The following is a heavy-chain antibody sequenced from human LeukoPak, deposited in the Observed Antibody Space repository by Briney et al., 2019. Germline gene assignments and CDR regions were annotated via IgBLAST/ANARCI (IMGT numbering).Heavy chain of an antibody. CDR3: TTDCPDYYDSSGQILSDY. D-gene: IGHD3-22*01. V-gene: IGHV3-15*01. J-gene: IGHJ4*02. CDR1: GFTFSNAW. CDR2: IKSKTDGGTT. Sequence: PGGSLRLSCAASGFTFSNAWMSWVRQAPGKGLEWVGRIKSKTDGGTTDYAAPVKGRFTISRDDSKNTLYLQMNSLKTEDTAVYYCTTDCPDYYDSSGQILSDYWGQGTLVTVSS.